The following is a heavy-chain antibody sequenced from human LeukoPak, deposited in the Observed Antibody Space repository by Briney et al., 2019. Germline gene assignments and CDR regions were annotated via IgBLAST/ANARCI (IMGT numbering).Heavy chain of an antibody. CDR3: AREMTTVTTYFDS. D-gene: IGHD4-17*01. Sequence: GESLKISCKGSGYNFTSYWIGWVRQIPGKGLELMGIIYPGDSDTRYSPSFQGQVTISADKSISNAYLQWSSLKASDTAMYYCAREMTTVTTYFDSWGQGTLVTVSS. CDR1: GYNFTSYW. CDR2: IYPGDSDT. J-gene: IGHJ4*02. V-gene: IGHV5-51*01.